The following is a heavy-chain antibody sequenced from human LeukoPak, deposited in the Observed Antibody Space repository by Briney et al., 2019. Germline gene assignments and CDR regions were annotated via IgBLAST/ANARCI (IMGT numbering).Heavy chain of an antibody. Sequence: GGSLRLSCAASGFTFSSYEMNWVRQAPGKGLEWVSYISSSGSTIYYADSVKGRFTISRDNAKNSLYLQMNSLRAEDTAMYYCGRRYYSNHRKYYYYYMDVWGKGTTVTVSS. J-gene: IGHJ6*03. CDR1: GFTFSSYE. D-gene: IGHD4-11*01. CDR2: ISSSGSTI. V-gene: IGHV3-48*03. CDR3: GRRYYSNHRKYYYYYMDV.